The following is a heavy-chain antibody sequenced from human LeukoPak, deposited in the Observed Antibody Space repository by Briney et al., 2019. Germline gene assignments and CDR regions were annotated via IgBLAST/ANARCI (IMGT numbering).Heavy chain of an antibody. CDR1: GYTFTGYY. D-gene: IGHD1-1*01. CDR2: INPNSGGT. J-gene: IGHJ4*02. Sequence: ASVKVSCKASGYTFTGYYMHWVRQAPGQGLEWMGWINPNSGGTNYAQKFQGRVTMTRDTSISTAYMELSRLRSDVTAVYYCAAGTTGTTWIDYWGQGTLVTVSS. CDR3: AAGTTGTTWIDY. V-gene: IGHV1-2*02.